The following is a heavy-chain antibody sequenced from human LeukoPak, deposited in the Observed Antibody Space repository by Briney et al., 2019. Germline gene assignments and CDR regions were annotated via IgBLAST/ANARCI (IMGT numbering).Heavy chain of an antibody. V-gene: IGHV3-53*01. CDR2: IRVGDVT. J-gene: IGHJ3*01. CDR3: VREDNGGATDDGFDV. D-gene: IGHD3-16*01. CDR1: GFAVSNKF. Sequence: GGSLRLSCAASGFAVSNKFMSWVRQAPGKGLEWVSVIRVGDVTHYADSVKGRFTTSRDSSKNTVYLQMESLRVEDTAVYYCVREDNGGATDDGFDVWGHGTVVTVSS.